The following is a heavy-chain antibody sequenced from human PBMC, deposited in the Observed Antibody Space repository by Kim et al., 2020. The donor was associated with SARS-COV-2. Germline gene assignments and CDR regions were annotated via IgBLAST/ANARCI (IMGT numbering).Heavy chain of an antibody. D-gene: IGHD6-6*01. J-gene: IGHJ5*02. CDR3: ATTTAFSISSWFDP. Sequence: GKGLEWKGGFEPEDGETIYAQKFQGRVTMTEDTSTDTAYMELSSLRSEDTAVYYCATTTAFSISSWFDPWGQGTLVTVSS. CDR2: FEPEDGET. V-gene: IGHV1-24*01.